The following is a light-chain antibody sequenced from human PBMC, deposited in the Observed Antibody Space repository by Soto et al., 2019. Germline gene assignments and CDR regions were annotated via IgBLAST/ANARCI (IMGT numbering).Light chain of an antibody. CDR2: DVS. J-gene: IGLJ1*01. CDR3: SSYTSSSTPLYV. Sequence: SVLTHPASVSGSPGQSIPISCTGTSSDVGGYNYVSWYQQHPGKAPKLMIYDVSNRPSGVSNRFSGSKSGNTASLTISGLQAEDEADYYCSSYTSSSTPLYVSGTGTKVTVL. CDR1: SSDVGGYNY. V-gene: IGLV2-14*01.